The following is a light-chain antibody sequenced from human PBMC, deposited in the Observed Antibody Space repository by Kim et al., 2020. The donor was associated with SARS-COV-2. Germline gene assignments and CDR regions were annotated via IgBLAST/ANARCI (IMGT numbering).Light chain of an antibody. CDR1: QCVSSY. Sequence: SPGKRATLAGRASQCVSSYLAWYQQKPGQAPRLLLYGASTRATGVPAMFSGSGSGTEFTLTISSLQSEDAAVYYCQQFYNWPPITFGQGTRLEIK. CDR3: QQFYNWPPIT. V-gene: IGKV3-15*01. J-gene: IGKJ5*01. CDR2: GAS.